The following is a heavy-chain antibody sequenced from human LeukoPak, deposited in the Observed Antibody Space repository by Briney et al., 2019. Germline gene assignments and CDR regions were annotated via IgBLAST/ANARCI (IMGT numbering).Heavy chain of an antibody. J-gene: IGHJ4*02. CDR3: ARVSSSWYAADY. CDR2: IKQDGSEK. Sequence: GGSLRLSCAASGFTFSSYAMSWVRQAPGKGLEWVANIKQDGSEKYYVDSVKGRFTISRDNAKNSLYLQMNSLRAEDTAVYYCARVSSSWYAADYWGQGTLVTVSS. V-gene: IGHV3-7*01. CDR1: GFTFSSYA. D-gene: IGHD6-13*01.